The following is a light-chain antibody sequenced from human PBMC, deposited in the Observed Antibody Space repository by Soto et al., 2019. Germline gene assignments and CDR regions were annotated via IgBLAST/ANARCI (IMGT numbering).Light chain of an antibody. CDR1: QTITNNY. CDR3: QQYDSSYS. J-gene: IGKJ2*01. CDR2: GAS. Sequence: EIVLTQSPGTLSLSPGERATVSCRASQTITNNYLAWYQQKPGQAPRLVMSGASSRATGIPDRFSGGGSETDFTLTISRLEPEDFAVYYCQQYDSSYSFGQGTKLEIK. V-gene: IGKV3-20*01.